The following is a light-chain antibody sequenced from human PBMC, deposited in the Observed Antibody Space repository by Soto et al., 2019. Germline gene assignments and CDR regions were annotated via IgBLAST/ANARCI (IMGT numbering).Light chain of an antibody. CDR2: GAS. J-gene: IGKJ1*01. CDR1: QSVSSSY. CDR3: QQNGSSPPWT. Sequence: EIVLTQSPGTLSLSPGERATLSCRASQSVSSSYLAWYQHKPGQAPRLLTYGASSRATGIPDRFSGSGSWTDSSLTISSLEREDFAVYYCQQNGSSPPWTFGQGTKVEIK. V-gene: IGKV3-20*01.